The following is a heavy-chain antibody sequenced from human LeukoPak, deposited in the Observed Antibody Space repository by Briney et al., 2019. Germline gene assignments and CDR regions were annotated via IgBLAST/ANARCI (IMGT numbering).Heavy chain of an antibody. J-gene: IGHJ4*02. CDR2: ISGSGGST. D-gene: IGHD3-16*01. CDR3: TKNYDYVWDPLGV. V-gene: IGHV3-23*01. CDR1: GFTFSSYA. Sequence: PGGSLRLSCAASGFTFSSYAMSWVRQAPGKGLEWVSAISGSGGSTYYADSVKGRFTISRDNSKNTLYLQMNSLRAEDTAVYYCTKNYDYVWDPLGVWGQGTLVTVSS.